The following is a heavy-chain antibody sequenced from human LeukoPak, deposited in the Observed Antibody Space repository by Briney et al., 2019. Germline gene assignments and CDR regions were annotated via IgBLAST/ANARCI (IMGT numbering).Heavy chain of an antibody. CDR3: AKTRADYYGSGSHYYYGMDV. Sequence: GGSLRLSCAASGFTFSSYGMHWVRQAPGKGLEWVAVISYDGRNKYYADSVKGRFTISRDNSKNTLYLQMNSLSAEDTAVYYCAKTRADYYGSGSHYYYGMDVWGQGTTVTVSS. V-gene: IGHV3-30*18. D-gene: IGHD3-10*01. CDR1: GFTFSSYG. J-gene: IGHJ6*02. CDR2: ISYDGRNK.